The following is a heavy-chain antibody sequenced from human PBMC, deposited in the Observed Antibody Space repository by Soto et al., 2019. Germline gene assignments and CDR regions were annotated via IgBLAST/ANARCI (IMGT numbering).Heavy chain of an antibody. CDR1: GFTFSSYS. J-gene: IGHJ4*02. CDR3: ERVGVGPRKVVPAAPLGY. V-gene: IGHV3-48*01. CDR2: ISSSSSTI. Sequence: EVQLVESGGGLVQPGGSLRLSCAASGFTFSSYSMNWVRQAPGKGLEWVSYISSSSSTIYYADSVKGRFTISRDNDKNSLCLQMNSLRAEDTAVYYCERVGVGPRKVVPAAPLGYWGQGTLVTGFS. D-gene: IGHD2-2*01.